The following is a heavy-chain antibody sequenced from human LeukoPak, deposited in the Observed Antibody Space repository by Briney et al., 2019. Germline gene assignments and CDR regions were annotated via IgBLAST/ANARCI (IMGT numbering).Heavy chain of an antibody. D-gene: IGHD2-15*01. V-gene: IGHV3-23*01. J-gene: IGHJ5*02. CDR3: AKLLTNWFDP. CDR1: GFPFSSYA. CDR2: ISGSGGST. Sequence: PGGSLRLSCAASGFPFSSYAMSWVRQAPGKGLEWVSAISGSGGSTYYADSLKGRFTISRDNSKNTLYLQMNSLRAEDTALYYCAKLLTNWFDPWGQGTLVTVSS.